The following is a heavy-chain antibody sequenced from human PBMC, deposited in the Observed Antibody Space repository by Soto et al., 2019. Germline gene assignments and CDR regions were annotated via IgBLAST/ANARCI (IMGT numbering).Heavy chain of an antibody. CDR3: ATHRYTAGWEHFDY. J-gene: IGHJ4*02. CDR1: GDSVTGHY. Sequence: SETLSLTCTVSGDSVTGHYWSWIRQPPGKGLEWIGYIYYNGNINYKPSLRSRVTLSVDTSRRQFSITLSSVTAADTAAHYCATHRYTAGWEHFDYWCRRSLVT. CDR2: IYYNGNI. D-gene: IGHD2-2*02. V-gene: IGHV4-59*02.